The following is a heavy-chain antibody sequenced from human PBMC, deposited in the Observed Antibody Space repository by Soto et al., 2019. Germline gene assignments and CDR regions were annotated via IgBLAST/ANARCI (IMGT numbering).Heavy chain of an antibody. CDR2: IKSKTDGGTT. J-gene: IGHJ6*02. Sequence: EVQLVESGGGLVKPGGSLSLSCAASGFLLRNAWWNWARQPQGKGLEWVGRIKSKTDGGTTDYAAPVKGRFTISRDDSKNTLYLQMNSLKTEDTAVYYCTTDPPDGMDVWGQGTTVTVSS. CDR3: TTDPPDGMDV. CDR1: GFLLRNAW. V-gene: IGHV3-15*07.